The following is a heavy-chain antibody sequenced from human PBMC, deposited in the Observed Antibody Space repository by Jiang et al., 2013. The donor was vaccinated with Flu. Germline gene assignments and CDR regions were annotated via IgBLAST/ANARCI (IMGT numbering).Heavy chain of an antibody. V-gene: IGHV4-59*08. Sequence: TLSLTCIVSGASISSYYWSWIRQPPGKGLEWIGQIHHSGSTHYNASLKSRVTMSLDTSTNQFSLRLNTVTATDTAVYYCAKWGGTGFGVAYVDYWGQGALVTVSS. D-gene: IGHD3-10*01. CDR1: GASISSYY. J-gene: IGHJ4*02. CDR2: IHHSGST. CDR3: AKWGGTGFGVAYVDY.